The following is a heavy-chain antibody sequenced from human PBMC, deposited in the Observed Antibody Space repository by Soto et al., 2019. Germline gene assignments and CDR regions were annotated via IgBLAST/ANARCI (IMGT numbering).Heavy chain of an antibody. J-gene: IGHJ4*02. V-gene: IGHV3-23*05. D-gene: IGHD6-19*01. CDR1: GFTFNTYA. Sequence: EVQLLESGGGLVQPGGSLRLSCAASGFTFNTYAMSWVRQAPGKGLEWVSAIGSDGTAIQYADSVKGRFTISKDNSKDTLYLQMNILRAEDTAVYYGARPGLTVPGTRYFDHWGQGTLVTVSS. CDR2: IGSDGTAI. CDR3: ARPGLTVPGTRYFDH.